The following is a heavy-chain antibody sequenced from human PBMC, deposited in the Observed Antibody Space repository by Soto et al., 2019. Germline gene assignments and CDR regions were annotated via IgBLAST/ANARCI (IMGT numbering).Heavy chain of an antibody. D-gene: IGHD2-15*01. V-gene: IGHV3-23*01. CDR2: ISGSGGST. CDR1: GFTFSSYA. CDR3: TTDPSFEAAYCSSGSCYRSYGMDV. J-gene: IGHJ6*02. Sequence: LRLSCAASGFTFSSYAMSWVRQAPGKGLEWVSAISGSGGSTYYADSVKGRFTISRDNSKNTLYLQMNSLRAEDTAVYYCTTDPSFEAAYCSSGSCYRSYGMDVWGQGTTVTVSS.